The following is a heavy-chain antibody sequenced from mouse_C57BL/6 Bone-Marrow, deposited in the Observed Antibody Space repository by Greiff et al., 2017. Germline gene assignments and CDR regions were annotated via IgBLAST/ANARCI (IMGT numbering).Heavy chain of an antibody. V-gene: IGHV5-17*01. D-gene: IGHD2-1*01. CDR3: ARPYGNPLYFDY. CDR2: ISSGSSTI. J-gene: IGHJ2*01. Sequence: EVKLMESGGGLVKPGGSLKLSCAASGFTFSDYGMHWVRQAPEKGLEWVAYISSGSSTIYYADTVKGRFTISRDNAKNTLFLQMTSLRSEDTAMYYCARPYGNPLYFDYWGQGTLSQSPQ. CDR1: GFTFSDYG.